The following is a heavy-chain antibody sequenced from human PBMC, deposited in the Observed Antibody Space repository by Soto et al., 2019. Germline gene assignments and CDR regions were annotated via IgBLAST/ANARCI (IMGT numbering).Heavy chain of an antibody. D-gene: IGHD3-10*01. CDR3: ARGGQVTMVQGVIVSYGLDV. Sequence: QLQLQQSASGLVRPSQSLSLTCAVSGASISSGGYCWTWIRQTPGKGLELIGNIYHSGTTYYNPSLRSRVTISVDRSKNQFFLKLPSVPAADTAVYYCARGGQVTMVQGVIVSYGLDVWGQGTTVTVSS. V-gene: IGHV4-30-2*01. CDR2: IYHSGTT. J-gene: IGHJ6*02. CDR1: GASISSGGYC.